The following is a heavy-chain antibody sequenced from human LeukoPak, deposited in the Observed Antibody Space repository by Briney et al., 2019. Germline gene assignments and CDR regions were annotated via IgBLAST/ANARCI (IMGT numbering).Heavy chain of an antibody. CDR1: GGSISSYY. D-gene: IGHD6-25*01. J-gene: IGHJ4*02. Sequence: SETLSLTCTVSGGSISSYYWSWIRQPPGKGLEWIGEINHSGSTNYNPSLKSRVTISVDTSKNQFSLKLSSVTAADTAVYYCARETWTAAAIDYWGQGTLVTVSS. CDR2: INHSGST. V-gene: IGHV4-34*01. CDR3: ARETWTAAAIDY.